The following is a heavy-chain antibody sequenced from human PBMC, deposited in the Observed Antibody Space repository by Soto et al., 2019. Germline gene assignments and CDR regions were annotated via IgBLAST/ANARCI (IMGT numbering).Heavy chain of an antibody. CDR2: INSDGSGT. Sequence: SLRLSCAASGFTFSSYWMHWVRQAPGKGLEWVSRINSDGSGTNYADSVRGRFAITRDSAENTLYLQLNSLRAEDTAVYYCARAKYYYDTSGYPTYYFDYWGQGTVVTVSS. D-gene: IGHD3-22*01. CDR1: GFTFSSYW. J-gene: IGHJ4*02. CDR3: ARAKYYYDTSGYPTYYFDY. V-gene: IGHV3-74*01.